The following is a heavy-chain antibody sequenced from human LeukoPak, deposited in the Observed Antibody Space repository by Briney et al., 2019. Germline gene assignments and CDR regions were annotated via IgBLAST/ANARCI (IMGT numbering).Heavy chain of an antibody. D-gene: IGHD4-17*01. Sequence: GGSLRLSCAASGFTFSSYGMHWVRQPPGKGLEWVAVISYDGSNKYYADSVKGRFTISRDNSKNTLYLQMNSLRAEDTAVYYCARGSKSYGDYIRSRIHYFDYWGQGTLVTVSS. CDR3: ARGSKSYGDYIRSRIHYFDY. V-gene: IGHV3-30*19. CDR2: ISYDGSNK. CDR1: GFTFSSYG. J-gene: IGHJ4*02.